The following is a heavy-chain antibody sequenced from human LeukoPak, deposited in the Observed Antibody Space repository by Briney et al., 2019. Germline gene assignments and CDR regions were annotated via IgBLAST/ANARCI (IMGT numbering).Heavy chain of an antibody. CDR3: ARGIAFWSGYYYYMDV. J-gene: IGHJ6*03. CDR2: ISSGSTSI. Sequence: GGSLRLSCAASGFSFSSYSMDWVRQAPGKGLEWVSSISSGSTSIYYADSVKGRFTISRDNAKNSLYLQMNSLRAEDTAVYYCARGIAFWSGYYYYMDVWGKGTTVTVSS. CDR1: GFSFSSYS. D-gene: IGHD3-3*01. V-gene: IGHV3-21*01.